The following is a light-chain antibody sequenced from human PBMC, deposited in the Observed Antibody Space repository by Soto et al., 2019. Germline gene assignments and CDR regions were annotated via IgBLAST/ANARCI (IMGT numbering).Light chain of an antibody. J-gene: IGLJ3*02. CDR3: CAYAGGHTWV. V-gene: IGLV2-11*01. CDR2: YVS. CDR1: SSDVGGYNY. Sequence: QSALTQPRSVSGSPGQSFTISCTGTSSDVGGYNYVSWYQQHPGKAPKLMIYYVSQRPSGVPDRFSGSKSGNTASLTISGLHAEDEADYYCCAYAGGHTWVFGGGTKLTVL.